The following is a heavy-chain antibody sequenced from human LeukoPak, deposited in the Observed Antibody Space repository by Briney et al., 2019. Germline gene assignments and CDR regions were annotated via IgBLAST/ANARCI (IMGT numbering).Heavy chain of an antibody. CDR3: ATIGLYSSSWYYFDY. D-gene: IGHD6-13*01. V-gene: IGHV1-24*01. CDR2: FDPEDGET. CDR1: GYTLTELS. Sequence: GASVKVSCKVSGYTLTELSMHWVRQVPGKGLEWMGGFDPEDGETIYAQKFQGRVTMTEDTSTDTAYMELSSLRSEDTAVYYCATIGLYSSSWYYFDYWGQGTLVTVSS. J-gene: IGHJ4*02.